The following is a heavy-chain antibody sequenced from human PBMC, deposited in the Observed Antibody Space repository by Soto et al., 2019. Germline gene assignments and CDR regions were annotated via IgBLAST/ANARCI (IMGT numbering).Heavy chain of an antibody. CDR1: GYTFTSYG. CDR3: ARVSATVTYNWFDP. CDR2: ISAYNGNT. V-gene: IGHV1-18*01. Sequence: ASVTVSCTASGYTFTSYGISWVRQAPGQGLEWMGWISAYNGNTNYAQKLQGRVTMTTDTSTSTAYMELRSLRSDDTAVYYCARVSATVTYNWFDPWGQGTLVTVSS. D-gene: IGHD4-4*01. J-gene: IGHJ5*02.